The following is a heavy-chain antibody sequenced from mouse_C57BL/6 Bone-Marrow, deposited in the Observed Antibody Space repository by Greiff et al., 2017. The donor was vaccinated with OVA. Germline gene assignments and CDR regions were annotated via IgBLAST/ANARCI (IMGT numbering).Heavy chain of an antibody. Sequence: SGGCFVHPGGSMQLSCAASGFTFRASWMPWVPPSPEPGLAWVAEIRNKANNHATYYAESVKGRFTISRDDSKSSVYLQMNSVRAEDTGIYYCTRPDYYGSTFGYFDVWGTGTTVTVSS. CDR2: IRNKANNHAT. CDR3: TRPDYYGSTFGYFDV. D-gene: IGHD1-1*01. CDR1: GFTFRASW. V-gene: IGHV6-6*01. J-gene: IGHJ1*03.